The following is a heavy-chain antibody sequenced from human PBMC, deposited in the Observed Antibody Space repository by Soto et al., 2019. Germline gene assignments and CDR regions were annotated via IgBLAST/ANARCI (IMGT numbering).Heavy chain of an antibody. V-gene: IGHV3-15*07. D-gene: IGHD3-22*01. J-gene: IGHJ4*03. CDR3: TTDSYSAMIEVRFDY. CDR2: IKSKALGGTT. CDR1: GFAFNSAW. Sequence: EVQLVDSGGDLVKPGGSLRLSCAGSGFAFNSAWINWVRQAPGKGLEWVGRIKSKALGGTTDFAAPVRGRFAITRDDSINMAYMQMNSLNTEDTAVYYCTTDSYSAMIEVRFDYWGHGTLVTVSS.